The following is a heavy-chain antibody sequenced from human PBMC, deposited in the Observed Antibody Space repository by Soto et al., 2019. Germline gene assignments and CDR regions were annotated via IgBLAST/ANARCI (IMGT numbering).Heavy chain of an antibody. Sequence: QLQLQESGPGLVKPSETLSLTCTVSGGSISSSSYYWGWIRQPPGKGLEWIGSIYYSGSTYYNPSLKGRVTISVDTSQNQFSLKLSSVTAADTAVYYCARHVGVILSVWFDPWGQGTLVTVSS. V-gene: IGHV4-39*01. CDR1: GGSISSSSYY. J-gene: IGHJ5*02. CDR2: IYYSGST. D-gene: IGHD3-10*01. CDR3: ARHVGVILSVWFDP.